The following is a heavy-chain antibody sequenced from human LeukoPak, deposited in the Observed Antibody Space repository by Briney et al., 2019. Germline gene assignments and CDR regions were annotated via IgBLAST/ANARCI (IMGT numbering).Heavy chain of an antibody. V-gene: IGHV1-18*01. CDR1: GYTFTTYT. Sequence: ASVKVSCTASGYTFTTYTITWVRHAPGEGLEWMGWVNPNNGNTDYAQKLQGRVTMTTDTSTSTAYMELRSLRSDDTAVYYCARVGGDYWGQGTLVTVSS. CDR3: ARVGGDY. CDR2: VNPNNGNT. J-gene: IGHJ4*02.